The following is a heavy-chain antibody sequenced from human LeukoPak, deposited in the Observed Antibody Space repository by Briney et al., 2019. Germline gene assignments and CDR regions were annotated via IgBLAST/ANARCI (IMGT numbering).Heavy chain of an antibody. J-gene: IGHJ4*02. Sequence: PGGSLRLSCAASGFTFDDYAMHWVRQAPGKGLEWVSGISWNSGSIGYADSVKGRFTISRDNAKNSLYLQMNSLRAEDTALYYCAKDTDGDYDSLDYWGQGTLVTVSS. CDR1: GFTFDDYA. V-gene: IGHV3-9*01. CDR2: ISWNSGSI. D-gene: IGHD4-17*01. CDR3: AKDTDGDYDSLDY.